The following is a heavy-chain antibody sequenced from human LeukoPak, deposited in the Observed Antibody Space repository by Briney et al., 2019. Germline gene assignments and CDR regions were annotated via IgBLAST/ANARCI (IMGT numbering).Heavy chain of an antibody. V-gene: IGHV4-39*01. CDR2: IYYSGST. Sequence: SETLSLTCTVSGGSISSSSYYWGWIRQPPGKGLEWIGSIYYSGSTYYNPSLKSRVTISADTSKNQFSLKLSPVTAADTAVYYCARHFTMVRGVPYYYYGMDVWGQGTTVTVSS. CDR3: ARHFTMVRGVPYYYYGMDV. J-gene: IGHJ6*02. D-gene: IGHD3-10*01. CDR1: GGSISSSSYY.